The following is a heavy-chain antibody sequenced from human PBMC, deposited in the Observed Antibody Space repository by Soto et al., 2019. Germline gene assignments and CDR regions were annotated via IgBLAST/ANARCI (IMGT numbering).Heavy chain of an antibody. CDR2: ISGSGGST. D-gene: IGHD1-26*01. J-gene: IGHJ3*02. CDR1: GFTFSSYA. CDR3: ARGGMGGATNAFDI. V-gene: IGHV3-23*01. Sequence: GGSLRLSCAASGFTFSSYAMSWVRQAPGKGLEWVSAISGSGGSTYYADSVKGRFTISRDNAKNSLYLQMNSLRAEDTAVYYCARGGMGGATNAFDIWGQGTMVTVSS.